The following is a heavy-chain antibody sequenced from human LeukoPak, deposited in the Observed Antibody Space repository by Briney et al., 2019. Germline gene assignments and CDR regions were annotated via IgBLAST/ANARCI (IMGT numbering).Heavy chain of an antibody. CDR1: GFTFSSYA. CDR2: ISGSGDST. J-gene: IGHJ3*02. CDR3: ARAGGEWELRGEAFDI. V-gene: IGHV3-23*01. D-gene: IGHD1-26*01. Sequence: GGSLRLSCAASGFTFSSYALSWVRQAPGKGLDWVSTISGSGDSTYYADSVQGRFTISRDNSKNTLYLQTNSLRAEDTAVYYCARAGGEWELRGEAFDIWGQGTMVTVSS.